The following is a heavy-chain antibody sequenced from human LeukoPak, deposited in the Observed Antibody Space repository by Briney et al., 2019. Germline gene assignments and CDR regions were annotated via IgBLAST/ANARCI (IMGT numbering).Heavy chain of an antibody. CDR1: GFTFSSYA. CDR3: ARDHGGGTFDFGY. CDR2: ISYDGSNK. V-gene: IGHV3-30-3*01. J-gene: IGHJ4*02. Sequence: GRSLRLSCAASGFTFSSYAMHWVRQAPVKGLEWVAVISYDGSNKYYADSVKGRFTISRDNSKNTLYLQMNSLRAEDTAVYYCARDHGGGTFDFGYWGQGTLVTVSS. D-gene: IGHD1-26*01.